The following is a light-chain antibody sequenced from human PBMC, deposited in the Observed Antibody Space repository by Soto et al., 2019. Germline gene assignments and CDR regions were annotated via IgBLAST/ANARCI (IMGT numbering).Light chain of an antibody. J-gene: IGLJ3*02. Sequence: SSELTQPPSVSVAPGKTAIVACGGSNIGSESVHWYQKKSGQAPVLVMYYDSDRPSGIPERFSGSNSGNTATLTISRVEAGDEADYYCQVWDISSGHVVFGGGTKLTVL. CDR3: QVWDISSGHVV. V-gene: IGLV3-21*01. CDR1: NIGSES. CDR2: YDS.